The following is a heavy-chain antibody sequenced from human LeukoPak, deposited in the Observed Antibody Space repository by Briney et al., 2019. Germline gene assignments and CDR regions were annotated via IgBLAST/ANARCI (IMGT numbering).Heavy chain of an antibody. J-gene: IGHJ5*02. D-gene: IGHD5-12*01. Sequence: GASVKVTFKASGYIFTSYGISWVGQAPGQGLEWVGWISAYNGNTNYAQRLQGRVTMTTDTSTSTAYMELRSLRSDDTAVYYCARDYSGYPGRFDPWGQGTLVTVSS. CDR3: ARDYSGYPGRFDP. V-gene: IGHV1-18*01. CDR2: ISAYNGNT. CDR1: GYIFTSYG.